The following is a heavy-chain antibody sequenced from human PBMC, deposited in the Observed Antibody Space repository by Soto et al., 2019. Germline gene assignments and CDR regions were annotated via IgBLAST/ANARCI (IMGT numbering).Heavy chain of an antibody. CDR2: IYYSGST. D-gene: IGHD1-1*01. V-gene: IGHV4-31*03. J-gene: IGHJ4*02. CDR1: GGSISSGGYY. CDR3: ARDGGNWHDFDY. Sequence: QVQLQESGPGLVKPSQTLSLTCTVSGGSISSGGYYWSWIRQHPGKGLEWIGYIYYSGSTYYNPSLESRVTISADTSKNQFSLKLSSVTAADTAGYYCARDGGNWHDFDYWGQGTLVTVSS.